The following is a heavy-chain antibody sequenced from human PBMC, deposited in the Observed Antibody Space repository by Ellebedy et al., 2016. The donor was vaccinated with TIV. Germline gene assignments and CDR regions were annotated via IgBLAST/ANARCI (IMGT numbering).Heavy chain of an antibody. CDR1: GFTFSNYA. D-gene: IGHD2/OR15-2a*01. V-gene: IGHV3-23*01. J-gene: IGHJ4*02. CDR3: AKRDHSDSTTFSPLFAS. Sequence: GESLKISCAASGFTFSNYAMNWVRQAPGKGLEWVSGISGSGSDKYYAESVKGRFTISRDNSKITLYVQMNRLRVEDTAIYYCAKRDHSDSTTFSPLFASWGLGTLVIVSS. CDR2: ISGSGSDK.